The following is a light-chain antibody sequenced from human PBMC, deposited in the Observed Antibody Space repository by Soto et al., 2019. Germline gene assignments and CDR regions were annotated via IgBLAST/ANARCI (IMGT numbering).Light chain of an antibody. V-gene: IGLV2-14*01. CDR1: SSDVGGYNS. CDR3: SSYTSSSTRV. Sequence: QSALTQPASVSGSPGQSITISCTGTSSDVGGYNSVSWYQQHPGKAPKLMIYEVSNRPSGVSNRFSGSKSGNTASLTISGLQAEDGADYYCSSYTSSSTRVFGGGTKLTVL. CDR2: EVS. J-gene: IGLJ2*01.